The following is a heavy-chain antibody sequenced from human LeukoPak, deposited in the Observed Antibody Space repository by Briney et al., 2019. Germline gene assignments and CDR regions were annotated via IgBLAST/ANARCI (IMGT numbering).Heavy chain of an antibody. CDR2: IHYSGTT. D-gene: IGHD1-7*01. J-gene: IGHJ4*02. Sequence: SETLSLTCTVSGDSITSNDFYWGWIRQAPGKGLEWIGSIHYSGTTYYNPSLKSRVTISVDTSKNQFSLKLSSVTAADTAVYYCARGHHETGTIWDYWGQGTLVTVSS. V-gene: IGHV4-39*07. CDR3: ARGHHETGTIWDY. CDR1: GDSITSNDFY.